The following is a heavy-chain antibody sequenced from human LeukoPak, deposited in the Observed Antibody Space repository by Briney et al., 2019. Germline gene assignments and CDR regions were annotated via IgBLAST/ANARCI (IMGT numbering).Heavy chain of an antibody. J-gene: IGHJ4*02. CDR2: ISGSGGST. CDR1: GFTFSCYG. D-gene: IGHD2-21*02. CDR3: AKGSIVVVTAIGY. V-gene: IGHV3-23*01. Sequence: GGSLRLSCAASGFTFSCYGMSWVRQAPGKGLEWVSAISGSGGSTYYADSVKGRFTISRDNSKNTLYLQMNSLRAEDTAVYYCAKGSIVVVTAIGYWGQGTLVTVSS.